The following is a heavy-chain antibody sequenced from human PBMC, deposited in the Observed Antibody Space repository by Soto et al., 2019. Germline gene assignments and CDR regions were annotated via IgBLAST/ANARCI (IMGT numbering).Heavy chain of an antibody. Sequence: GESLKSSCKGSVYSFTSYCICWVRRLPGNVWGWMGIIFPADSATIYRPSFQGQVTISDAESINSASLQWSRLKASHTAMYFCARGGIIGTPPDYWGQGTQVNVSS. V-gene: IGHV5-51*01. CDR3: ARGGIIGTPPDY. CDR2: IFPADSAT. J-gene: IGHJ4*02. CDR1: VYSFTSYC. D-gene: IGHD1-7*01.